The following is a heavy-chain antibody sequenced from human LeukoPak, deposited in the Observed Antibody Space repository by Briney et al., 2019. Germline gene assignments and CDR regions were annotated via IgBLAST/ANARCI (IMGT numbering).Heavy chain of an antibody. D-gene: IGHD1-26*01. J-gene: IGHJ4*02. CDR2: ISGSGGST. Sequence: GGSLRLSCAASGFTFSSYAMSWVRQAPGKGLEWVSAISGSGGSTYYADSVKGRFTISRDNSKNTLYLQMNSLRAEDTAVYYCAGSSGIYLFFDYWGQGTLVTVSS. CDR3: AGSSGIYLFFDY. CDR1: GFTFSSYA. V-gene: IGHV3-23*01.